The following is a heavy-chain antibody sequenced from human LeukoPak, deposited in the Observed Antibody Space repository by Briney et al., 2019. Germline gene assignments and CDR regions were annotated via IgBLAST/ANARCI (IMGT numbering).Heavy chain of an antibody. Sequence: GGSLRLSCAASGFTFRSYGMHWVRQAPGKGLEWVAVIWNDGSKTHYAESVKGRFTVSRDNSKNTLYLRMNSLRAEHTAVYYCARDLTTVTTGRLGYWGQGALVTVSS. J-gene: IGHJ4*02. D-gene: IGHD4-17*01. CDR1: GFTFRSYG. CDR3: ARDLTTVTTGRLGY. CDR2: IWNDGSKT. V-gene: IGHV3-33*01.